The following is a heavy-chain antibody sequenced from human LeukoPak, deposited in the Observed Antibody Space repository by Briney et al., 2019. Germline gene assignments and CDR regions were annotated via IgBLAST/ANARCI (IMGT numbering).Heavy chain of an antibody. D-gene: IGHD3-22*01. J-gene: IGHJ4*02. CDR2: ISYTGSDK. CDR1: GFTFSNYA. Sequence: QPGTSLRLSCAASGFTFSNYAMHWVRQAPGKGLEWVALISYTGSDKYYADSVNGRFTISRDNSKNTLWLQVNTLRAEGSAVYYCVRGRYYYDSSGYLDYWGQGTLVTVST. CDR3: VRGRYYYDSSGYLDY. V-gene: IGHV3-30-3*01.